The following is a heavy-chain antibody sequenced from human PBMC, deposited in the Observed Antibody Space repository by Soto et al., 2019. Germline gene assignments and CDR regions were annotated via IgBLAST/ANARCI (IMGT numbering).Heavy chain of an antibody. CDR3: AKEYYDFWSGYYRPPYFDY. D-gene: IGHD3-3*01. CDR1: GFTFSSYG. J-gene: IGHJ4*02. Sequence: GGSLRLSCAASGFTFSSYGMHWVRQAPGKGLEWVAVISYDGSNKYYADSVKGRFTISRDNSKNTLYLQMNGLRAEDTAVYYCAKEYYDFWSGYYRPPYFDYWGQGTLVTVS. CDR2: ISYDGSNK. V-gene: IGHV3-30*18.